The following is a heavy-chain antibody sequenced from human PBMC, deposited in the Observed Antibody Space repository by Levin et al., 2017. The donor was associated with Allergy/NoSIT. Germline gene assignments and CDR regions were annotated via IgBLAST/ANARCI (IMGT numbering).Heavy chain of an antibody. J-gene: IGHJ4*02. CDR2: IYYSGST. D-gene: IGHD3-10*01. CDR1: GGSVSSGSYY. Sequence: PSETLSLTCTVSGGSVSSGSYYWSWIRQPPGKGLEWIGYIYYSGSTNYNPSLKSRVTISVDTSKNQFSLKLSSVTAADTAVYYCASGDYYFDYWGQGTLVTVSS. CDR3: ASGDYYFDY. V-gene: IGHV4-61*01.